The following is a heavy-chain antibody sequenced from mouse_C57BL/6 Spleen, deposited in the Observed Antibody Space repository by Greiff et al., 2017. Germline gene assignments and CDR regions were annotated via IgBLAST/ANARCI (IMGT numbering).Heavy chain of an antibody. Sequence: EVKLMESGGGLVKPGGSLKLSCAASGFTFSSYAMSWVRQTPEKRLEWVATISDGGSYTYYPDKLKGRFTISRDNAKNNLYLQMSHLKSEDTASYYCARVLLTGSAWFAYWGQGTLVTVSA. CDR3: ARVLLTGSAWFAY. CDR2: ISDGGSYT. J-gene: IGHJ3*01. D-gene: IGHD4-1*01. V-gene: IGHV5-4*03. CDR1: GFTFSSYA.